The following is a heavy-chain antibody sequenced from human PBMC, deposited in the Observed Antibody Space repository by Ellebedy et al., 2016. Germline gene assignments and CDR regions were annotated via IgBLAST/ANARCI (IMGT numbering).Heavy chain of an antibody. CDR3: ARSYGEPFDY. J-gene: IGHJ4*02. CDR1: GFTFSDYY. CDR2: ISSSGSTI. Sequence: GESLKISXAASGFTFSDYYMSWIRQAPGKGLEWVSYISSSGSTIYYADSVKGRFTISRDNAKNSLYLQMNSLRAEDTAVYYCARSYGEPFDYWGQGTLVTVSS. V-gene: IGHV3-11*01. D-gene: IGHD4-17*01.